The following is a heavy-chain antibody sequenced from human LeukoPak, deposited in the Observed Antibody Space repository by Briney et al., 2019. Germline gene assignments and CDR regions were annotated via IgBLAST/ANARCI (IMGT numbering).Heavy chain of an antibody. CDR3: ARDLDGGNSINWFDP. CDR2: ISSSGSTR. CDR1: GFTFSSYE. V-gene: IGHV3-48*03. J-gene: IGHJ5*02. Sequence: PGGSLRLSCAASGFTFSSYEMNWVRQAPGKGLEWVSYISSSGSTRYYADSVKGRFTISRDNAKNSLYLQMNSLRAEDTAVYYCARDLDGGNSINWFDPWGQGTLVTVSS. D-gene: IGHD4-23*01.